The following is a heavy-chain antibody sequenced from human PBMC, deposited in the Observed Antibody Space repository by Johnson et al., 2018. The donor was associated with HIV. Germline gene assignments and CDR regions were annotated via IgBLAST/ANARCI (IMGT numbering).Heavy chain of an antibody. CDR2: ISWDGGST. Sequence: LLVESGGVVVQPGGSLTLSCAASGFTFDDHAMHWVRQAPGKGLEWVSLISWDGGSTYYGDSVKGRFTVYRDNSKNSLYLQMNSLRTEDTALYYCAKGGDTTGYDSFDIGGQGTMVTVSS. V-gene: IGHV3-43D*03. D-gene: IGHD1-26*01. J-gene: IGHJ3*02. CDR3: AKGGDTTGYDSFDI. CDR1: GFTFDDHA.